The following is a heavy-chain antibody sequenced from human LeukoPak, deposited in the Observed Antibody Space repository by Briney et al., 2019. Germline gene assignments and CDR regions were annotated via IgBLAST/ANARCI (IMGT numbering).Heavy chain of an antibody. D-gene: IGHD2-15*01. V-gene: IGHV3-23*01. Sequence: GGSLRLSCAASGFTFSSYAMSWVRQAPGQGLEWVSAISGSGGRTYYADSVKGRFTISRDNSKNTLYLQMNSLRAEDTAVYYCAKDREDIVVVVAAAHDAFDIWGQGTMVTVSS. CDR1: GFTFSSYA. CDR2: ISGSGGRT. J-gene: IGHJ3*02. CDR3: AKDREDIVVVVAAAHDAFDI.